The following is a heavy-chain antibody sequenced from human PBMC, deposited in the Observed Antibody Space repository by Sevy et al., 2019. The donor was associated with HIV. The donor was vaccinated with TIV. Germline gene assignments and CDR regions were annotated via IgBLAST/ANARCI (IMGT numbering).Heavy chain of an antibody. J-gene: IGHJ3*02. CDR2: ISYDGSNK. CDR1: GFTFSSYG. V-gene: IGHV3-30*18. D-gene: IGHD3-10*01. CDR3: AKDPIWFVELLMPGHDAFDI. Sequence: GGSLRLSCAASGFTFSSYGMHWVRQAPGKGLEWVAVISYDGSNKYYADSVKGRFTISRDNSKNTLYLQMNSLRAEDTAVYYCAKDPIWFVELLMPGHDAFDIWGQGTMVTVSS.